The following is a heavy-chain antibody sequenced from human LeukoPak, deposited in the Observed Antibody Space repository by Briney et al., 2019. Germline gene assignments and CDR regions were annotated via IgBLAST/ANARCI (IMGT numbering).Heavy chain of an antibody. CDR1: GFAFSSYA. D-gene: IGHD6-25*01. CDR3: AKTGSGDY. CDR2: ISNTGGRT. J-gene: IGHJ4*02. Sequence: GGSLRLSCAASGFAFSSYAMSWVRQAPGKGLEYVSGISNTGGRTYYADSVKGRFTISRDNSKNTLYLQMNSLRAEDTAVYYCAKTGSGDYWGQGTLVTVSP. V-gene: IGHV3-23*01.